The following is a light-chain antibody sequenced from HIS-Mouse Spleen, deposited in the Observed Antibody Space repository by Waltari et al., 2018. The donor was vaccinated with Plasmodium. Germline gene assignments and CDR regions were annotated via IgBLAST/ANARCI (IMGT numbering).Light chain of an antibody. CDR3: QAWDSSTAV. J-gene: IGLJ3*02. V-gene: IGLV3-1*01. Sequence: SYELTQPPSVSVPPAPKASITYSADYLWNKYACWYQQKPGQSPVLVIYQDSKRPSGIPERFSGSNSGNTATLTISGTQAMDEADYYCQAWDSSTAVFGGGTKLTVL. CDR1: YLWNKY. CDR2: QDS.